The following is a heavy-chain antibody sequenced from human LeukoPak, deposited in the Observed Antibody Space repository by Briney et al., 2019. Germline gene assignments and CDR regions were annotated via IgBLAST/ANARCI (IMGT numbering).Heavy chain of an antibody. D-gene: IGHD4-17*01. J-gene: IGHJ3*02. CDR1: GFTFSSYA. V-gene: IGHV3-23*01. CDR2: ISGSGGST. CDR3: ARGTIAAPPYGDYVLDAFDI. Sequence: PGGSLRLSCAASGFTFSSYAMSWVRQAPGKGLEWVSAISGSGGSTYYADSVKGRFTISRDNSKNTLYLQMNSLRAEDTAVYYCARGTIAAPPYGDYVLDAFDIWGQGTMVTVSS.